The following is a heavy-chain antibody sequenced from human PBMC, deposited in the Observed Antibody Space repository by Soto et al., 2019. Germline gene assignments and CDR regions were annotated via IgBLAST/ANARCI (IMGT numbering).Heavy chain of an antibody. D-gene: IGHD6-13*01. CDR1: GGTFSSYA. V-gene: IGHV1-69*01. CDR2: IIPIFGTA. CDR3: ARTAAAGTQLNFDY. J-gene: IGHJ4*02. Sequence: QVQLVQSGAEVKKPGSSVKVSCKASGGTFSSYAISWVRQAPGQGLEWMGGIIPIFGTANYAQKFQGRVTITADGSKSTACMELSSLRSEDTAVYYCARTAAAGTQLNFDYWGQGTLVNVSS.